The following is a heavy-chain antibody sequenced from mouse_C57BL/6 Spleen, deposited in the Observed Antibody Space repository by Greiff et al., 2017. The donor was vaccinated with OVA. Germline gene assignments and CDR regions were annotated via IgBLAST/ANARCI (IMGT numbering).Heavy chain of an antibody. CDR1: GFTFSDYG. D-gene: IGHD1-1*01. Sequence: EVKLVESGGGLVKPGGSLKLSCAASGFTFSDYGMHWVRQAPEKGLEWVAYISSGSSTIYYADTVKGRFTISRDNAKHTLFLQMTSRRSEDTAMYYCARGLYYGSLDYWGQGTTLTVSS. CDR3: ARGLYYGSLDY. V-gene: IGHV5-17*01. CDR2: ISSGSSTI. J-gene: IGHJ2*01.